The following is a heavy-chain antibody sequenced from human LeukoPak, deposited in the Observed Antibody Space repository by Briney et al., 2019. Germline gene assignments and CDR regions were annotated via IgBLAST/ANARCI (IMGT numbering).Heavy chain of an antibody. CDR1: GYTYTGYY. J-gene: IGHJ3*02. CDR2: INPNSGGT. D-gene: IGHD3-10*01. V-gene: IGHV1-2*02. Sequence: ASVKVSCKAFGYTYTGYYMRWVRQAPGQGLEWMGWINPNSGGTNYAQKFQGRVTMTRDTSINTAYMELSSLRSDDSAVYYCARPARPGAFDIWGQGTMVTVSS. CDR3: ARPARPGAFDI.